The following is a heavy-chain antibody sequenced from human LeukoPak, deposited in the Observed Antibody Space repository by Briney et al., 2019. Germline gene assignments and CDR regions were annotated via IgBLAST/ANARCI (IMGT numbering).Heavy chain of an antibody. J-gene: IGHJ6*04. D-gene: IGHD2-21*01. CDR3: ARGIGYYYGMDV. CDR2: IYYSGST. Sequence: SETLSLTCTVSGGSISSYYWSWIRQPPGKGLEWIGYIYYSGSTNYNPSLKSRVTISVDTFKNQFSLKLSSVTAAGTAVYYCARGIGYYYGMDVWGKGTTVTVSS. CDR1: GGSISSYY. V-gene: IGHV4-59*01.